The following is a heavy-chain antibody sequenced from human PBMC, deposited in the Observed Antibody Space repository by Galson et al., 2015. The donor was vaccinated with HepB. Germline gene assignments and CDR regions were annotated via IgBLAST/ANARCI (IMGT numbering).Heavy chain of an antibody. J-gene: IGHJ4*02. CDR2: ISGSGGST. CDR3: AKEAKIRDGYNYFKAFDY. CDR1: GFTFSSYA. V-gene: IGHV3-23*01. Sequence: SLRLSCAASGFTFSSYAMSWVRQAPGKGLEWVSAISGSGGSTYYADSVKGRFTISRDNSKNTLYLQMNSLRAEDTAVYYCAKEAKIRDGYNYFKAFDYWGQGTLVTVSS. D-gene: IGHD5-24*01.